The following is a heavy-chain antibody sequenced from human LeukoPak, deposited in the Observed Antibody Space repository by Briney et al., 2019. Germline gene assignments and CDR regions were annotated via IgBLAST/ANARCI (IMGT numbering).Heavy chain of an antibody. V-gene: IGHV3-21*01. CDR1: RFTFSSYT. J-gene: IGHJ4*02. D-gene: IGHD6-6*01. Sequence: GGSLRLSCAASRFTFSSYTMNWVRQAPGKGLEWVSSIGSSSTYIYYADSVKGRFIISRDNAKNSLFLQMNSLRAEDTAVYYCARVGRQLGQPFDYWGQGTLVTVSS. CDR3: ARVGRQLGQPFDY. CDR2: IGSSSTYI.